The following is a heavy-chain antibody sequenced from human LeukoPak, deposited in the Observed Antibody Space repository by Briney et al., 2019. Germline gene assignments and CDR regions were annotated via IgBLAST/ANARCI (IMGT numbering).Heavy chain of an antibody. Sequence: LRLSCAASGFTFSSYAMSWVRQSPGKGLEWIGYIYYSGDSYRNPSLKSRVSLSLDRSKNQFSLKLNSLTAADTAVYYCGTSNDFWRGFGMDVWGQGTTVTVSS. V-gene: IGHV4-30-2*06. CDR1: GFTFSSYA. CDR3: GTSNDFWRGFGMDV. CDR2: IYYSGDS. J-gene: IGHJ6*02. D-gene: IGHD3-3*01.